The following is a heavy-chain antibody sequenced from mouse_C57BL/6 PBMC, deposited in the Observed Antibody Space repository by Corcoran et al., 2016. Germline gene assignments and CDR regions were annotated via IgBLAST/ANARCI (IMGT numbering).Heavy chain of an antibody. CDR1: GYTFTDYY. Sequence: EVQLQQSGPELVKPGASVQISCKASGYTFTDYYMNWVKESHGKSLEWIGDINPNNGGTSYNQKFKGKATLTVDKSSSTAYMELRSLTSEDSAVYYCARDFYFDYWGQGTTLTVSP. J-gene: IGHJ2*01. CDR2: INPNNGGT. CDR3: ARDFYFDY. V-gene: IGHV1-26*01.